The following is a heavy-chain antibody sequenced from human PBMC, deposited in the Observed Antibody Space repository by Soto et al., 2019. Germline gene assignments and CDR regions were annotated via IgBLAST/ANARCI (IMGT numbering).Heavy chain of an antibody. CDR3: AREYTYGSNFFDC. CDR2: ISHSGST. CDR1: GCCISSAAYY. V-gene: IGHV4-31*03. D-gene: IGHD5-18*01. J-gene: IGHJ4*02. Sequence: PSETLSLTCTVSGCCISSAAYYWSWIRQHPGKGLEWIGYISHSGSTYYTPSLKSRVIISADTSKSQFSLNLTSVTAADTAVYYCAREYTYGSNFFDCWGQGALVTVSS.